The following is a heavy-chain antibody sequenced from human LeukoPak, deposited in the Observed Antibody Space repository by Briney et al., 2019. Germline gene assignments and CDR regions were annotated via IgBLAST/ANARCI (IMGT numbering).Heavy chain of an antibody. Sequence: GGSLRLSCAASGFTFSTYAMSWVRQAPGKGLEWVSAISGGGGSTHYADSVKGRFTISRDNSKNTLFLQMSSLRADDTAIYYCAKHYDISDYYPYWGQGTLVTVSS. J-gene: IGHJ4*02. CDR2: ISGGGGST. D-gene: IGHD3-22*01. CDR1: GFTFSTYA. CDR3: AKHYDISDYYPY. V-gene: IGHV3-23*01.